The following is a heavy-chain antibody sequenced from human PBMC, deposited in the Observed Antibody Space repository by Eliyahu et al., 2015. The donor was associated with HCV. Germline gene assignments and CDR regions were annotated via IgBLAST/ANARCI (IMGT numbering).Heavy chain of an antibody. CDR3: ASHSPQEGWLQPQWHFEL. J-gene: IGHJ2*01. D-gene: IGHD5-24*01. V-gene: IGHV4-39*01. CDR1: GGSISSSNYY. CDR2: IHYRGST. Sequence: QLQLQESGPGLVKPSETLSLTCTVSGGSISSSNYYWGWIRQPPGKGLEWIGSIHYRGSTYYNPSLKSRVTISVDTSKNQFSLKLSSVTAADTAVYYCASHSPQEGWLQPQWHFELWVRGTLVTVAS.